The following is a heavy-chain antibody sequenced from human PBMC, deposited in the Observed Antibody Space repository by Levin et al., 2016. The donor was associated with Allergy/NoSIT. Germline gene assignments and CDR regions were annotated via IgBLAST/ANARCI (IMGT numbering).Heavy chain of an antibody. J-gene: IGHJ4*02. CDR2: VRYDTSNK. Sequence: VRQAPGKGLEWVAFVRYDTSNKYYADSVKGRFTIPGDNSKNTLYLQMNSLRAEDTAVYYCAKAGVEAQATPEIDYWGQGTLVTVSS. CDR3: AKAGVEAQATPEIDY. V-gene: IGHV3-30*02. D-gene: IGHD2-15*01.